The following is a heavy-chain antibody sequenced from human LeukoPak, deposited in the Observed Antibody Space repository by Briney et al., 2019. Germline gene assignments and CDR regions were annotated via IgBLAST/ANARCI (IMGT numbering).Heavy chain of an antibody. V-gene: IGHV1-69*13. J-gene: IGHJ4*02. CDR3: ARSYDILTGYYVY. CDR1: GGTFSKYA. D-gene: IGHD3-9*01. CDR2: IIPMFATA. Sequence: SLKVSCKASGGTFSKYAISWVRQAPGQGLEWMGGIIPMFATAHYAQKIQNRDTIIADESTSTAYMELSSLRSEDTAVYYCARSYDILTGYYVYWGQGSLVTVSS.